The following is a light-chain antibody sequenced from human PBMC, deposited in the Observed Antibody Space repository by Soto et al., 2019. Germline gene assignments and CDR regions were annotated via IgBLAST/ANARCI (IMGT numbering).Light chain of an antibody. CDR2: DSS. V-gene: IGKV3-20*01. CDR3: QQYDISPWT. J-gene: IGKJ1*01. CDR1: QSVSSY. Sequence: EIVLTHSPATLSLSPCERATLSFRVSQSVSSYLAWYQQKPGQAPRLLIYDSSTRATGFPDRFSGSGSGTDFTLTIIRLEPEDFAVYYCQQYDISPWTFGQGTKVDI.